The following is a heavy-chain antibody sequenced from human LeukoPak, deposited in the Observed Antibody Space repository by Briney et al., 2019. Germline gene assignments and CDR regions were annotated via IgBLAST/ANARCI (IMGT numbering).Heavy chain of an antibody. CDR3: AREDSSGWHDDYFDY. Sequence: ASVKVSCKASGYTFTSHGISWVRQAPGQGLEWMGWMNPNSDNTGYAQKFQGRITMTRNTSINTAYMELSSLRSEDTAVYYCAREDSSGWHDDYFDYWGQGTLVTVSS. D-gene: IGHD6-19*01. CDR1: GYTFTSHG. CDR2: MNPNSDNT. J-gene: IGHJ4*02. V-gene: IGHV1-8*02.